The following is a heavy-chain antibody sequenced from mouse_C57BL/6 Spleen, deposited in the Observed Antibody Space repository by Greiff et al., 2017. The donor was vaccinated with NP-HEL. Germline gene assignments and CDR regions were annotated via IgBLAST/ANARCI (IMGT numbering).Heavy chain of an antibody. CDR1: GYTFTSYW. CDR2: IDPSDSYT. Sequence: QVQLKQPGAELVKPGASVKLSCKASGYTFTSYWMQWVKQRPGQGLEWIGEIDPSDSYTNYNQKFKGKATLTVDTSSSTAYMQLSSLTSEDSAVYYCARGHARDAMDYWGQGTSVTVSS. CDR3: ARGHARDAMDY. D-gene: IGHD6-5*01. V-gene: IGHV1-50*01. J-gene: IGHJ4*01.